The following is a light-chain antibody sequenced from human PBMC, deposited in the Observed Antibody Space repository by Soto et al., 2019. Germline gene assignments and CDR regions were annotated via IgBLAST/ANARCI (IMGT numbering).Light chain of an antibody. CDR3: CSYAGGSTYV. CDR2: EVS. Sequence: QSALTQPASVSGSPGQSITISCTGTSSDVGCYNLVSWYQQHPGKAPKLMIYEVSKRPSGVSNRFSGSKSGNTASLTFSGLQAEDEADYYCCSYAGGSTYVFGTGTKVTVL. CDR1: SSDVGCYNL. V-gene: IGLV2-23*02. J-gene: IGLJ1*01.